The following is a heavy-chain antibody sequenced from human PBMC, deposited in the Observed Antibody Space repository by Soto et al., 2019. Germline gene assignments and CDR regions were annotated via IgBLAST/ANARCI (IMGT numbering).Heavy chain of an antibody. D-gene: IGHD5-18*01. CDR2: IKSKTDGGTT. J-gene: IGHJ6*02. CDR1: GFTFSNAW. Sequence: GGSLRLSCAASGFTFSNAWMNWVRQAPGKGLEWVGRIKSKTDGGTTDYAAPVKGRFTISRDDSKNTLYLQMNSLKTEDTAVYYCTTDSRTAMVIPYYYYYYGMDVWGQGTTVTVSS. CDR3: TTDSRTAMVIPYYYYYYGMDV. V-gene: IGHV3-15*07.